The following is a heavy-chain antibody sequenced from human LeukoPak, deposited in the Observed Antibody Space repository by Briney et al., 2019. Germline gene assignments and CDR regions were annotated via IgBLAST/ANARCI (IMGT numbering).Heavy chain of an antibody. CDR1: GFTFSSYA. D-gene: IGHD1-26*01. CDR3: AKGPAIVGATDYLY. CDR2: ISGSGGST. J-gene: IGHJ4*02. V-gene: IGHV3-23*01. Sequence: PGGSLRLSCAASGFTFSSYAMSWVRQAPGKGLEWVSAISGSGGSTYYADSVKGRFTISRDNSKNTLYLQMNSLRAGDTAVYYCAKGPAIVGATDYLYWGQGTLVTVSS.